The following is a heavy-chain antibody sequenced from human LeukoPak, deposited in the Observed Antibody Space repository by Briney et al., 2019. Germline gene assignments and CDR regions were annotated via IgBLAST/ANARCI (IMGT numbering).Heavy chain of an antibody. CDR1: GGSFSGYY. Sequence: PSETLSLTCAVYGGSFSGYYWSWIRQPPGKGLEWIGCTNYNPSLKSRVTISVDMSKNQFSLKLSSVTAADTAIYYCARDRSSGSMVDAFDIWGQGTMVTVSS. CDR3: ARDRSSGSMVDAFDI. J-gene: IGHJ3*02. V-gene: IGHV4-59*01. CDR2: T. D-gene: IGHD6-19*01.